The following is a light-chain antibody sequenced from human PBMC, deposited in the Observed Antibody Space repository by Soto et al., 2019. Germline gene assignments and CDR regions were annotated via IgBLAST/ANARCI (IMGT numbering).Light chain of an antibody. CDR2: DAS. J-gene: IGKJ2*01. CDR3: QHYDIYPYT. Sequence: DIQVTQSPSTLSASVGDRVTITCRASQTITNWLVWYQQRPGKAPKLLIYDASSLKSGVPSRFSGSGSGTEFTLTISSLQPDDFAPYYCQHYDIYPYTFGQGTKLESK. CDR1: QTITNW. V-gene: IGKV1-5*01.